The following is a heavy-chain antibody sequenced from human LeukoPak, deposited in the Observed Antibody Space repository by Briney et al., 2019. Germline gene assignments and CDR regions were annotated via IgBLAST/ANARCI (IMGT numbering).Heavy chain of an antibody. V-gene: IGHV4-34*01. CDR1: GGSFSGYY. CDR2: INHSGST. Sequence: PSETLSLTCAVYGGSFSGYYWSWIRQPPGKGLEWTGEINHSGSTNYNPSLKSRVTISVDTSKNQFSLKLSSVTAADTAVYYCARGPIYMSRGNNWFDPWGQGTLVTVSS. J-gene: IGHJ5*02. D-gene: IGHD3-16*01. CDR3: ARGPIYMSRGNNWFDP.